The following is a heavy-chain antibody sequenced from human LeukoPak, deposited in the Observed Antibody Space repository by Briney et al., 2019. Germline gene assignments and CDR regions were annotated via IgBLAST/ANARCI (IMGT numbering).Heavy chain of an antibody. D-gene: IGHD3-3*01. CDR3: ARDSGTIFGVDY. CDR1: GGSISSYY. V-gene: IGHV4-59*01. J-gene: IGHJ4*02. CDR2: IYYSGST. Sequence: SETLSLTCTVSGGSISSYYWSWIRQPPGKGLEWIGYIYYSGSTNYNPSLKSRVTISVDTSKNQFSLKLSSVTAADTAVYYCARDSGTIFGVDYWGQGTLVTVSS.